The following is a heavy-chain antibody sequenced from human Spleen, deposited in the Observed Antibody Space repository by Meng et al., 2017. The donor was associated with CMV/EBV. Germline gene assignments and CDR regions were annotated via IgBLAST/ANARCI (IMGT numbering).Heavy chain of an antibody. CDR3: AKVKDSSGWYYFDY. Sequence: LSLTCAASGFTFSIYAMTWVRQAPGKGLEWVSAIIGSGANPYYADSVKGRFTISRDNSKNTLYLQMNSLRAEDTAVYYCAKVKDSSGWYYFDYWGQGTLVTVSS. CDR2: IIGSGANP. V-gene: IGHV3-23*01. D-gene: IGHD6-19*01. CDR1: GFTFSIYA. J-gene: IGHJ4*02.